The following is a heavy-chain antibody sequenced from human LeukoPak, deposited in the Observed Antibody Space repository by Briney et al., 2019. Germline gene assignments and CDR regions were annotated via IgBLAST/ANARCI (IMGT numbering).Heavy chain of an antibody. CDR2: ISYDGSNK. CDR1: GFTFSSYG. CDR3: AKPSAGVGARALGLDY. V-gene: IGHV3-30*18. J-gene: IGHJ4*01. Sequence: PGRSLRLSCAASGFTFSSYGMHWVRQAPGKGLEWLAVISYDGSNKYYADSVKGRFTISRDNSKNTLYLQMNSLRAEDTAVYYCAKPSAGVGARALGLDYWGQGTLVTVSS. D-gene: IGHD1-26*01.